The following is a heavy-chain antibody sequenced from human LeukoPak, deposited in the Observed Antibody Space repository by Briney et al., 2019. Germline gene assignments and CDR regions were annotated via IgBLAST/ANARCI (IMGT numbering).Heavy chain of an antibody. J-gene: IGHJ4*02. D-gene: IGHD3-22*01. V-gene: IGHV4-59*12. CDR1: GGSISSYY. CDR3: ARDSLQYYYDSSGYYHVSYFDY. Sequence: SETLSLTCTVSGGSISSYYWSWIRQPPGKGLEWIGYIYYSGSTNYNPSLKSRVTMSVDTSKNQFSLKLSSVTAADTAVYYCARDSLQYYYDSSGYYHVSYFDYWGQGTLVTVSS. CDR2: IYYSGST.